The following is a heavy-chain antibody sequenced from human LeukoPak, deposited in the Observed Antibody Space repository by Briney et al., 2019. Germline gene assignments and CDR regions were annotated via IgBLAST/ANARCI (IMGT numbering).Heavy chain of an antibody. CDR1: GASISRSGFY. CDR2: IYYGGST. V-gene: IGHV4-39*01. J-gene: IGHJ4*02. Sequence: SETLSLTCTVSGASISRSGFYWDWIRQPPGKGLEWIGNIYYGGSTHYNPSLKSRVTISVDTSKNQFSLKLSSVTAADTAVYYCARRTPLGAVAGNEVGSRDYWGQGTLVTVSS. D-gene: IGHD6-19*01. CDR3: ARRTPLGAVAGNEVGSRDY.